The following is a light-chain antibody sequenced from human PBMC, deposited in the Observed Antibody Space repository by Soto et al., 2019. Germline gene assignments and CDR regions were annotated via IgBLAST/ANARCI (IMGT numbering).Light chain of an antibody. Sequence: EIEMTQSPSSLSASLGDRVTLTCRASQNISKNLAWYQQKPGKAPRLLISGASTMQTGIPARFSGSGSGTDFTLTISSLQSEDVAIYYCQQYNDSPPLTFGGGTKVEIK. J-gene: IGKJ4*01. CDR1: QNISKN. CDR3: QQYNDSPPLT. CDR2: GAS. V-gene: IGKV1-27*01.